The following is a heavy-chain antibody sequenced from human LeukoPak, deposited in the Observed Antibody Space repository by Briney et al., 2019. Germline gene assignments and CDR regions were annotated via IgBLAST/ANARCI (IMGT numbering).Heavy chain of an antibody. V-gene: IGHV3-7*01. CDR2: IKQDGSEK. J-gene: IGHJ4*02. D-gene: IGHD1-26*01. CDR1: GFTISTYW. CDR3: AKGRTLVGGSTRSYDY. Sequence: GGSLRLSCAASGFTISTYWMSWVRQAPGRGLEWVANIKQDGSEKYYVDSVKGRFTISRDNAMNSLYLQMNSLRAEDTALYYCAKGRTLVGGSTRSYDYWGQGTLVTVSS.